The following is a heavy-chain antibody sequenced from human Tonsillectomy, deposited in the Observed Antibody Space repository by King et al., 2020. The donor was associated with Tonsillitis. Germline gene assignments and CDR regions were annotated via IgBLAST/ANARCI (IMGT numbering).Heavy chain of an antibody. V-gene: IGHV1-2*02. J-gene: IGHJ4*02. Sequence: VQLVESGAEVKKPGASVKVSCKASGHTFTDYYMHWVRQAPGQGLEWMGWVNPNSGGTNFAQRFQGRVTMTRDTSISTAYMELSRLTFDDTAVYYCASRGNWGSPFDYWGQGTLVTVSS. D-gene: IGHD7-27*01. CDR2: VNPNSGGT. CDR1: GHTFTDYY. CDR3: ASRGNWGSPFDY.